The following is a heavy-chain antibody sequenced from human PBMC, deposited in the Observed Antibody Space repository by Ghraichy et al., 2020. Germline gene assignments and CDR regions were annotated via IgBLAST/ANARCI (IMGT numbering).Heavy chain of an antibody. CDR3: ATRDTMVRGVIISPLYGMDV. CDR1: GYTLTELS. J-gene: IGHJ6*02. D-gene: IGHD3-10*01. V-gene: IGHV1-24*01. Sequence: ASVKVSCKVSGYTLTELSMHWVRQAPGKGLEWMGGFDPEDGETIYAQKFQGRVTMTEDTSTDTAYMELSSLGSEDTAVYYCATRDTMVRGVIISPLYGMDVWGQGTTVTVSS. CDR2: FDPEDGET.